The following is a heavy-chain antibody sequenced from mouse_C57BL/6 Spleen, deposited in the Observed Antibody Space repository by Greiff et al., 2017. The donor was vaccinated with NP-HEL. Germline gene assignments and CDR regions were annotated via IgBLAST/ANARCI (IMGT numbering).Heavy chain of an antibody. V-gene: IGHV14-1*01. J-gene: IGHJ4*01. CDR2: IDPEDGDT. Sequence: EVQLQQSGAELVRPGASVKLSCTASGFNIKDYYMHWVKQRPEQGLEWIGRIDPEDGDTEYAPKFQGKATMTADTSSNTAYLQLSSLTSEDTAVYYCTSTTADYYAMDYGGQGTSVTVSS. CDR3: TSTTADYYAMDY. CDR1: GFNIKDYY. D-gene: IGHD1-2*01.